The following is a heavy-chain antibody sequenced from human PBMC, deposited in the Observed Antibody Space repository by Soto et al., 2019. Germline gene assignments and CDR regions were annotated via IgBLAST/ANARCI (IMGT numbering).Heavy chain of an antibody. CDR3: ARDGRRITIFGLRRQKPWFDP. D-gene: IGHD3-3*01. CDR2: ISSSGSTI. J-gene: IGHJ5*02. V-gene: IGHV3-11*01. Sequence: PVGSLRLSCAASGFTFSDYYMSWIRQAPGKGLEWVSYISSSGSTIYYADSVKGRFTISRDNVKNSLYLQMNSLRAEDTAVYYCARDGRRITIFGLRRQKPWFDPWGQGTLVTVSS. CDR1: GFTFSDYY.